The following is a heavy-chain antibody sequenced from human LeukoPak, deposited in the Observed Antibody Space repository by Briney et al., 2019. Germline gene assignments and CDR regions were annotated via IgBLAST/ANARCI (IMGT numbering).Heavy chain of an antibody. D-gene: IGHD6-13*01. Sequence: SETLSLTCTVSGGSISSSSYYWGWIRQPPGKGLEWIGSIYYSGSTYYNPSLKSRVTISVDTSKKQFSLKLSSVTAADTAVYYCARDVRYSSSWYLTAFDIWAKGQWSPSLQ. V-gene: IGHV4-39*07. CDR1: GGSISSSSYY. J-gene: IGHJ3*02. CDR2: IYYSGST. CDR3: ARDVRYSSSWYLTAFDI.